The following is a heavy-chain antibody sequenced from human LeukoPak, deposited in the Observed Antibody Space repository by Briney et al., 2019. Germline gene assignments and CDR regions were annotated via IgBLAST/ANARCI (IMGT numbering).Heavy chain of an antibody. CDR3: ARDWSRGYSYGAGDY. V-gene: IGHV3-33*01. CDR1: GFTFSSYG. D-gene: IGHD5-18*01. J-gene: IGHJ4*02. CDR2: IWYDGSNK. Sequence: GGSLRLSCAASGFTFSSYGMHWVRQAPGKGLEWVAVIWYDGSNKYYADSVKGRFTISRDNSKNTLYLQMNSLRAEDTAVYYCARDWSRGYSYGAGDYWGQGTLVTVSS.